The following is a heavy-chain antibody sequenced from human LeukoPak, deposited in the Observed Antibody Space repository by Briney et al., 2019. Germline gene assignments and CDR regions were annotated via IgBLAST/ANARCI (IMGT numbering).Heavy chain of an antibody. Sequence: GGSLRLSCAASGFTVSTKYMSWVRQPPGKGLEWVSIIYTGDGTYYADSVKGRFTISRDISKNTVYLQMNSLRAEDTAVYYCATYNSRNAREFQSWGQGTLVSVSS. V-gene: IGHV3-66*01. CDR3: ATYNSRNAREFQS. J-gene: IGHJ1*01. CDR1: GFTVSTKY. D-gene: IGHD3-22*01. CDR2: IYTGDGT.